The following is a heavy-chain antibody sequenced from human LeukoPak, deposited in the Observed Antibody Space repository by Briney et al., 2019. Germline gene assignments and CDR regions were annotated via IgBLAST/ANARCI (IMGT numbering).Heavy chain of an antibody. V-gene: IGHV3-33*06. CDR1: GFTFSSYG. CDR3: AKAARESGYYTYFDY. J-gene: IGHJ4*02. CDR2: IWYDGSNK. Sequence: PGGSLRLSCAASGFTFSSYGMHWVRQAPGKGLEWVAVIWYDGSNKYYADSVKGRFTISRDNSKNTLYLQMNSLRAEDTAVYYCAKAARESGYYTYFDYWGQGTLVTVSS. D-gene: IGHD3-22*01.